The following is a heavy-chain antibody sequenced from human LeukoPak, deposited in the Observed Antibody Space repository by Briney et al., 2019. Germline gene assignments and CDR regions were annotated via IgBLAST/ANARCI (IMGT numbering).Heavy chain of an antibody. D-gene: IGHD2-15*01. CDR1: GFTFDDYA. CDR3: AKGTVVAAAYYYYGMDV. Sequence: GGSLRLSCAASGFTFDDYAMHWVRQAPGKGLEWVSGISWNSGSIGYADSVKGRFTISRDNAKNSLYLQMNSLGAEDTALYYCAKGTVVAAAYYYYGMDVWGQGTTVTVSS. V-gene: IGHV3-9*01. CDR2: ISWNSGSI. J-gene: IGHJ6*02.